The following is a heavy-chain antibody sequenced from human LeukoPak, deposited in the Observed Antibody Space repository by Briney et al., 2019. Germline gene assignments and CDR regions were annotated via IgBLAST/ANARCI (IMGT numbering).Heavy chain of an antibody. CDR3: AKGYSSGWYDADFDS. Sequence: GGSLRLSCAASGFTFSSYVMSWVRQAPGKGLEWVSAISGSGGSIYYADSVKGRSTISRDNSKDTLYLQTNSLRAEDTAVYYCAKGYSSGWYDADFDSWGQGTLVTVSS. V-gene: IGHV3-23*01. CDR2: ISGSGGSI. J-gene: IGHJ4*02. D-gene: IGHD6-19*01. CDR1: GFTFSSYV.